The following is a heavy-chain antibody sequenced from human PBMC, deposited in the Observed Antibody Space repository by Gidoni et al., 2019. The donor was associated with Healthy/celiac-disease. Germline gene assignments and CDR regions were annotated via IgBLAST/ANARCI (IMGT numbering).Heavy chain of an antibody. CDR3: AKGVEGAVAGTRGDY. Sequence: EVQLLESGGGLVQPGGSLRLSCAAFGFTFRSYAMSWVRQAPGKGLGWDWVVSGSGGSTDYADSVKGRCTITREDSKNTLYLQMNSLRAEDTAVDYCAKGVEGAVAGTRGDYWGQGTLVTVSS. CDR1: GFTFRSYA. J-gene: IGHJ4*02. CDR2: VSGSGGST. D-gene: IGHD6-19*01. V-gene: IGHV3-23*01.